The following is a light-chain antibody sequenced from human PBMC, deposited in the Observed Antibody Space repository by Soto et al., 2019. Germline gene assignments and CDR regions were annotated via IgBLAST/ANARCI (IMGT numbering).Light chain of an antibody. CDR1: QNIFSKY. CDR3: QQYNNRPTWT. V-gene: IGKV3-15*01. J-gene: IGKJ1*01. CDR2: VAS. Sequence: EILLTQSPDTVSVSPGERVTLSWGAGQNIFSKYLAWYQQKPGQAPRLLIYVASTRATGVPASFSGSGFGTEFTFTITNLQSADSAVYYCQQYNNRPTWTFGHGTKVDIK.